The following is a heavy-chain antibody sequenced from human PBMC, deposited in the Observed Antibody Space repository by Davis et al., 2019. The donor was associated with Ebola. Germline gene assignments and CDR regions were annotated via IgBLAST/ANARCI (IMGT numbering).Heavy chain of an antibody. J-gene: IGHJ4*02. CDR1: GFTFSSYW. V-gene: IGHV3-74*01. CDR3: AKDTTAGYYDSSGYHY. Sequence: GESLKISCAASGFTFSSYWMHWVRQAPGKGLVWVSRINSDGSSTSYADSVKGRFTISRDNAKNSLYLQMNSLRAEDTALYYCAKDTTAGYYDSSGYHYWGQGTLVTVSS. D-gene: IGHD3-22*01. CDR2: INSDGSST.